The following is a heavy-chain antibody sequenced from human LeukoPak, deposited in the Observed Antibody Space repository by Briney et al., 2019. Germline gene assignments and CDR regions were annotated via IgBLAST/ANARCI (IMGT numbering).Heavy chain of an antibody. CDR2: ISTYGGST. V-gene: IGHV3-64*01. CDR1: GFTFSNYA. J-gene: IGHJ3*02. CDR3: AKDGSSGYYPYAFDI. D-gene: IGHD3-22*01. Sequence: GGSLRLSCAASGFTFSNYATYWVRQAPGKGLESVSGISTYGGSTYYANSVKDRFTISRDNSKNTLYLQMNSLRAEDTAVYYCAKDGSSGYYPYAFDIWGQGTKVTVSS.